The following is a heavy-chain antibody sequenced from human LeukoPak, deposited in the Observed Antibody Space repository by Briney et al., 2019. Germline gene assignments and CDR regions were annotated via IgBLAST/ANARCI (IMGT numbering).Heavy chain of an antibody. CDR3: ARVAVAGTEAEIDY. V-gene: IGHV3-21*01. D-gene: IGHD6-19*01. CDR1: GGSISSTT. J-gene: IGHJ4*02. CDR2: ISSASIYI. Sequence: PSETLSLTCTVSGGSISSTTYYWGWIRRPPGKGLEWVSSISSASIYIYYADSVKGRFTISRDNAKNSLFLQMNSLRAEDTAVYYCARVAVAGTEAEIDYWGQGILVTVSS.